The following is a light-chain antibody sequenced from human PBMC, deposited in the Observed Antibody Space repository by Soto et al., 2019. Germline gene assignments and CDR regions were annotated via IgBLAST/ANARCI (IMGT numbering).Light chain of an antibody. V-gene: IGKV3-20*01. CDR2: GAS. CDR1: HSFSNNY. CDR3: HQYGDSPQT. Sequence: IVLTQSPGTLSLSQGERATLSCRVSHSFSNNYLAWYQQKPGQAPRLLIYGASNRATGIPDRFSGSGSATDFTLTISRLEPEDFAVYYCHQYGDSPQTFGQGTKVDI. J-gene: IGKJ1*01.